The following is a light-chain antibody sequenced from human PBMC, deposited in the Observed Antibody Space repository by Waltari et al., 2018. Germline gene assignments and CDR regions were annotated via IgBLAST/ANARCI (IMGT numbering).Light chain of an antibody. CDR3: CSYAGSYTYV. V-gene: IGLV2-11*01. CDR2: DVS. CDR1: SSDVVGSNH. Sequence: QSALTPPRPVSGSPGQSVTISCTGTSSDVVGSNHVSWYQQHPGKAPKLMIYDVSKRPSGVPDRFSGSKSGNTASLTISGLQAEDEADYYCCSYAGSYTYVFGTGTKVTVL. J-gene: IGLJ1*01.